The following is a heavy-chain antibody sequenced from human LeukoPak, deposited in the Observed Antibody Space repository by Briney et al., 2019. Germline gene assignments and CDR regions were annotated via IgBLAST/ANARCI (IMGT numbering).Heavy chain of an antibody. CDR3: AKDPNGDYIGAFDN. CDR2: IRAGGTTA. V-gene: IGHV3-23*01. CDR1: GLTFSKYA. J-gene: IGHJ3*02. D-gene: IGHD4-17*01. Sequence: PGGSLRLSCAASGLTFSKYAMTWVRQAPGKGLEWVSSIRAGGTTAYYADSVKGRFTISRDNSKNTLYLQMSGLRAEDTAVYYCAKDPNGDYIGAFDNWGQGTMVTVSS.